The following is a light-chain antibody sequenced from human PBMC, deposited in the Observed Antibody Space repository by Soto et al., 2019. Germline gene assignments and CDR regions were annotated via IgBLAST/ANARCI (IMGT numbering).Light chain of an antibody. CDR2: EVT. CDR3: SSYTSSSTLLYV. J-gene: IGLJ1*01. CDR1: SSDVGDYNR. Sequence: QSVLTQPPSVSGSPGQSITISCTGTSSDVGDYNRVSWYQQHPGKAPKLMIYEVTNRPSGVSIRFSGSKSGNTASLTISGLQPEDEADYYCSSYTSSSTLLYVFGTGTKVTVL. V-gene: IGLV2-14*01.